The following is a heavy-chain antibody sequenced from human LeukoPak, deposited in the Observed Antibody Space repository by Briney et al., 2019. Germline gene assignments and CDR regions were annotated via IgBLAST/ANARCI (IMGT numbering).Heavy chain of an antibody. D-gene: IGHD2-8*02. J-gene: IGHJ6*04. CDR1: GFTFSQYW. CDR3: ARGWCPHCYGMRD. V-gene: IGHV3-7*03. Sequence: GGSLRLSCVTSGFTFSQYWMTWVRQAPGEGLEGVANIQRDGRDNNYVDSVKGRSTISRDNAKTSLYLQISSLRAEDPAVYHCARGWCPHCYGMRDWREGTTVTVSS. CDR2: IQRDGRDN.